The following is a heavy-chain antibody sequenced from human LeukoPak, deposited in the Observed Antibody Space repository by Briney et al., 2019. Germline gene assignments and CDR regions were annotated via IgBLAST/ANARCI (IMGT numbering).Heavy chain of an antibody. CDR2: IYPGDSDT. CDR1: GYSFTSYW. J-gene: IGHJ4*02. CDR3: ARHMCYYDSSGYLYYFDY. Sequence: GESLQISCKGSGYSFTSYWIGWVRQMPGKGLEWMGIIYPGDSDTRYSPSFQGQVTISADKSISTAYLQWGSLKASDTAMYYCARHMCYYDSSGYLYYFDYWGQGTLVTVSS. D-gene: IGHD3-22*01. V-gene: IGHV5-51*01.